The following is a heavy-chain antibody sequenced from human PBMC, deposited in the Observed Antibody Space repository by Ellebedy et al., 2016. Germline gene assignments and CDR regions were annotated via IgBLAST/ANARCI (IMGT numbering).Heavy chain of an antibody. CDR1: GFTFSSYS. J-gene: IGHJ4*02. V-gene: IGHV3-48*04. CDR3: ARAPSSRIPFFDY. CDR2: ISSSGSTI. D-gene: IGHD6-13*01. Sequence: GESLKISCAASGFTFSSYSMNWVRQAPGKGLEWVSYISSSGSTIYYADSVKGRFTISRDNAKNSLYLQMNSLRAEDTAVYYCARAPSSRIPFFDYWGQGTLVTVSS.